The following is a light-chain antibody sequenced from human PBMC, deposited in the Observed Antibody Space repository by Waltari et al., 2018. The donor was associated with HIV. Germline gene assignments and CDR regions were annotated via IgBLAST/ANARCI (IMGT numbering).Light chain of an antibody. CDR1: SCDVGVYDS. Sequence: QSALTQPRSVSGSPGQSVTISCTGTSCDVGVYDSVSWYLQHPGKVPKLIIYEVIKRPSGVPDRFSGSKSGNTASLTISGLQTEDEADYFCCSYAGTYTYVLFGGGTKLTVL. V-gene: IGLV2-11*01. J-gene: IGLJ3*02. CDR3: CSYAGTYTYVL. CDR2: EVI.